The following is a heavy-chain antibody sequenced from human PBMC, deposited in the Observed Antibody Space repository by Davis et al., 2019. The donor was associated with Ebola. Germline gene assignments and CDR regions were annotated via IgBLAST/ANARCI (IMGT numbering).Heavy chain of an antibody. V-gene: IGHV4-59*01. Sequence: PSETLSLTCTVSAGSISSYYWSWIRQPPGKGLEWVGYIYYSGSTNYNPSLKSRVTISVDTSKNQFSLKLSSVTAADTAVYYCPRDMTTYDSIAFDIWGQGTMVTVSS. D-gene: IGHD3-22*01. CDR1: AGSISSYY. CDR2: IYYSGST. J-gene: IGHJ3*02. CDR3: PRDMTTYDSIAFDI.